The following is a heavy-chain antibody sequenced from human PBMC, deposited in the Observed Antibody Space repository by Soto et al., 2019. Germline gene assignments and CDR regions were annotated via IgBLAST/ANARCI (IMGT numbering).Heavy chain of an antibody. CDR2: IWYDGSNK. J-gene: IGHJ6*02. D-gene: IGHD6-13*01. CDR3: ARESSGYSSSWYYYGMDV. V-gene: IGHV3-33*01. CDR1: GFTFSSYG. Sequence: QVQLVESGGGVVQPGRSLRLSCAASGFTFSSYGMHWVRQAPGKGLEWVAVIWYDGSNKYYADSVKGRFTISRDNSKNTLYLQMNSLRAEDTAVYYCARESSGYSSSWYYYGMDVWGQGTTVTVSS.